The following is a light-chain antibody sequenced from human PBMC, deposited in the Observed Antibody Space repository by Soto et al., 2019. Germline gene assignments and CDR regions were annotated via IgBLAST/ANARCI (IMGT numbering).Light chain of an antibody. CDR2: KAS. CDR1: QSISTW. CDR3: QQYDGRST. J-gene: IGKJ1*01. Sequence: DIQMTQSPSTLSASVGDRVTITCRASQSISTWVAWYQQRPGKAPKLLIYKASTLESGAPSRFIGGGSGAAFTLTISSLQPDDSATYFCQQYDGRSTFGQGTKVDIK. V-gene: IGKV1-5*03.